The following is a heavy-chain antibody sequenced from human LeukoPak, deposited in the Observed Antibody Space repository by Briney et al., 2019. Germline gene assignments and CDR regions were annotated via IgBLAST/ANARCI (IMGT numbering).Heavy chain of an antibody. J-gene: IGHJ5*02. CDR3: AREGLGVVSFDP. D-gene: IGHD2-2*01. CDR1: GYTFTAYY. V-gene: IGHV1-18*04. Sequence: ASVKVSCKASGYTFTAYYIHWVRQAPGQGLEWMGWISAYNGNTNYAQKLQGRVTMTTDTSTSTAYMELRSLRSDDTAVYYCAREGLGVVSFDPWGQGTLVTVSS. CDR2: ISAYNGNT.